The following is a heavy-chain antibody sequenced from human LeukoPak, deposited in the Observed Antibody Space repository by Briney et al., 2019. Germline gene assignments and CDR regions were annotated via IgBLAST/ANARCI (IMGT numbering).Heavy chain of an antibody. J-gene: IGHJ4*02. CDR3: ARLSYDSSCYYTIFDY. CDR2: ISSSGSTI. CDR1: GFTFSDYY. D-gene: IGHD3-22*01. Sequence: GGSLRLSCAASGFTFSDYYMSWIRQAPGKGLEWVLYISSSGSTIYYADSVKGRFTISRDNAKNSLYLQMNSVRAEDTAVYYCARLSYDSSCYYTIFDYWGQGTLVTVSS. V-gene: IGHV3-11*01.